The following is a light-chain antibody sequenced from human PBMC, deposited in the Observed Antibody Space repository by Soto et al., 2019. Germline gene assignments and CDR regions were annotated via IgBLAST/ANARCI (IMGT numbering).Light chain of an antibody. Sequence: EIVMTQSPATLSVSPGERATLSCRASQSVSSNLAWYQQKPGQAPRLLIYGASTRVTGIPARFSGSGSGTEFTLTISSQQSEDFAVYYCQQYNNWPLYTFGQGTKLEIK. CDR1: QSVSSN. V-gene: IGKV3-15*01. CDR2: GAS. CDR3: QQYNNWPLYT. J-gene: IGKJ2*01.